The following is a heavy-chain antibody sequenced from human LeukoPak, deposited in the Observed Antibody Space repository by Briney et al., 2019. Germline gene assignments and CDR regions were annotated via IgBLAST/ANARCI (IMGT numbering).Heavy chain of an antibody. CDR1: GLTFSSYW. V-gene: IGHV3-74*01. CDR2: INGAGSSI. J-gene: IGHJ4*02. CDR3: ARGGDYKNDY. D-gene: IGHD4-17*01. Sequence: PGGSLRLSCAASGLTFSSYWMHGVRQTPGKGLVWVSRINGAGSSISYADSVKGRVTISRDNAKNTLYLQMNNLRAEDTAVYYCARGGDYKNDYWGQGTLVTVSS.